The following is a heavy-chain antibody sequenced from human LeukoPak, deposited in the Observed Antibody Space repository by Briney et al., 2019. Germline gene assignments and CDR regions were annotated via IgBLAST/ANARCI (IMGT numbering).Heavy chain of an antibody. CDR2: IYSGGST. CDR3: ARVRSSGSYYYYYYGMDV. D-gene: IGHD1-26*01. CDR1: GFTFSSYA. J-gene: IGHJ6*02. Sequence: GRSLRLSCAASGFTFSSYAMHWVRQAPGKGLEWVSVIYSGGSTYYADSVKGRFTISRDNSKNTLYLQMNSLRAEDTAVYYCARVRSSGSYYYYYYGMDVWGQGTTVTVSS. V-gene: IGHV3-53*01.